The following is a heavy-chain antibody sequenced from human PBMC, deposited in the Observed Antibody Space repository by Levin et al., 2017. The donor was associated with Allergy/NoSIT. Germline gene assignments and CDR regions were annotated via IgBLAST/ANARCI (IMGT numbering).Heavy chain of an antibody. CDR2: IWYDGSNK. V-gene: IGHV3-33*01. J-gene: IGHJ6*02. CDR1: GFTFSSYG. D-gene: IGHD3-10*01. CDR3: AREGLSDRGVITGSAMDV. Sequence: QAGGSLRLSCAASGFTFSSYGMHWVRQAPGKGLEWVAVIWYDGSNKYYADSVKGRFTISRDNSKNTLYLQMNSLRAEDTAVYYCAREGLSDRGVITGSAMDVWGQGTTVTVSS.